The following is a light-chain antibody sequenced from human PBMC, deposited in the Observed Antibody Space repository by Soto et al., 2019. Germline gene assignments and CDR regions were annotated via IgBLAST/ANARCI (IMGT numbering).Light chain of an antibody. Sequence: EIVLPQSPGTLSLSPRERATLSCRASQSIFNNYLAWYQQKPGQAPRLLVYGASFRATGIPDRFSGSGSGTDFTLTISRLEPEEFAVYYCQQYGGSPFTFGQGTRLEIK. CDR2: GAS. CDR1: QSIFNNY. J-gene: IGKJ2*01. V-gene: IGKV3-20*01. CDR3: QQYGGSPFT.